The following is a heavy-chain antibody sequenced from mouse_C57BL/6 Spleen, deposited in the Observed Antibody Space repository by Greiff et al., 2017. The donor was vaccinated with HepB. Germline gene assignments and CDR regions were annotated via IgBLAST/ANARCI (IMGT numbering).Heavy chain of an antibody. Sequence: QVQLQQSGAELARPGASVKLSCKASGYTFTSYGISWVKQRTGQGLEWIGEIYPRSGNTYYNEKFKGKATLTADKSSSTAYMELRGLTSEDSAVYFCARSSYGNYPYYAMDYWGQGTSVTVSS. J-gene: IGHJ4*01. CDR3: ARSSYGNYPYYAMDY. D-gene: IGHD2-10*01. V-gene: IGHV1-81*01. CDR2: IYPRSGNT. CDR1: GYTFTSYG.